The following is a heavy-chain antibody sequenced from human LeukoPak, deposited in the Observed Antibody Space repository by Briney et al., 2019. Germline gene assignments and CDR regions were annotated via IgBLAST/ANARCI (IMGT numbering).Heavy chain of an antibody. CDR1: GFTFSSYA. CDR2: ISGSGGST. V-gene: IGHV3-23*01. D-gene: IGHD2-2*02. Sequence: PGGSLRLSCAASGFTFSSYAMSWVRQAPGKGLEWVSAISGSGGSTYYADSVKGRFTISRDNSKNTLYLQMNSLRAEDTAVYYCAKGGGCSSTSCYTGFDFQHWGQGTLVTVSS. J-gene: IGHJ1*01. CDR3: AKGGGCSSTSCYTGFDFQH.